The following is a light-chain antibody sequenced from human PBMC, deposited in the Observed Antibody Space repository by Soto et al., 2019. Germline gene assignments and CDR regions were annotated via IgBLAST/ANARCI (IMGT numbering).Light chain of an antibody. Sequence: QSALTQPASVSGSPGQSITISCTGTSSDVGSYNLVSWYQQHPGKAPKLMIYEGSKRPSGVSNRFSGSKSGNTASLTLSGLQAEDEADYYCCSHAGSRVFGGGTKLTVL. CDR2: EGS. CDR1: SSDVGSYNL. J-gene: IGLJ3*02. CDR3: CSHAGSRV. V-gene: IGLV2-23*01.